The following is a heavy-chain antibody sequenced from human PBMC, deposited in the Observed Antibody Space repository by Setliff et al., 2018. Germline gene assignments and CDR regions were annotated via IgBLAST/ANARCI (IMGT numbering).Heavy chain of an antibody. CDR1: GGSISSGDYY. Sequence: PSETLSLTCTVSGGSISSGDYYWSWIRQPPGKGLEWIGYIYYSGSTYYNPSLKSRVTISVDTSKNRFSLKLSSVTAADTAVYYCAREAPGYAFDIWGQGTMVTVSS. CDR2: IYYSGST. J-gene: IGHJ3*02. V-gene: IGHV4-30-4*08. CDR3: AREAPGYAFDI. D-gene: IGHD1-1*01.